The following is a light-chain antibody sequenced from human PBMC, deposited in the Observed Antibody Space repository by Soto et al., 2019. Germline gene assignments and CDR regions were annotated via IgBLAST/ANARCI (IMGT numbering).Light chain of an antibody. V-gene: IGKV3-20*01. J-gene: IGKJ4*01. CDR1: HSVSSSY. Sequence: ELGLTQSPGTLSLSPGERATLSCRASHSVSSSYLAWYQQKPGQAPRLLIYGASSRATAIPDRFSGSCSGTYFTISISTLEPDISAVYAEQEYGSSCPFTSGRSTEVEIK. CDR2: GAS. CDR3: QEYGSSCPFT.